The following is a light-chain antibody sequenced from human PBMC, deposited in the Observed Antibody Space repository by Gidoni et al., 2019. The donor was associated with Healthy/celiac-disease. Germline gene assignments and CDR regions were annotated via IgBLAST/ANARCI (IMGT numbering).Light chain of an antibody. CDR2: KAS. J-gene: IGKJ2*03. CDR3: KQYNSYSR. Sequence: DIQMTQSPSTLSASVGDRVTITCRASQSISSWLAWYQQKPGKAPKLLIYKASSLESGVPSRFSGSGSGTEFTLTISSLQPDDFATYYCKQYNSYSRFGQGTKLEIK. V-gene: IGKV1-5*03. CDR1: QSISSW.